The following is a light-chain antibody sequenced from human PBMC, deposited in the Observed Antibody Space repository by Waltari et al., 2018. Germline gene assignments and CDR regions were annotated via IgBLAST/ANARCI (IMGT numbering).Light chain of an antibody. V-gene: IGLV2-14*03. CDR1: SSDDVGYNY. J-gene: IGLJ1*01. Sequence: QSALTHPAPESGSPGQSLTISRTGTSSDDVGYNYVPGYQPHPGKAPKLMMYDVSNRTSGVSNRFSGSKSGNTASLTISGLQSEDEADYYCSSYTSSSTYVFGTGTKVTVL. CDR2: DVS. CDR3: SSYTSSSTYV.